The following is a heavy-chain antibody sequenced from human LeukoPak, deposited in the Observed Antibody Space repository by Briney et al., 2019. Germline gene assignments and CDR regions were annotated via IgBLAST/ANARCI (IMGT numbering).Heavy chain of an antibody. D-gene: IGHD6-25*01. V-gene: IGHV3-11*04. CDR3: ARVLFPGSSGNLYYCDS. Sequence: PGRSLRLSCTASGFRFNDFYMAWIRQAPGKGLEWVSFISNTGSPTHYADSVRGRFTISRDSAKKSHFLQMNSLRDEDTAVYYCARVLFPGSSGNLYYCDSWGQETLVTVSS. CDR1: GFRFNDFY. J-gene: IGHJ4*02. CDR2: ISNTGSPT.